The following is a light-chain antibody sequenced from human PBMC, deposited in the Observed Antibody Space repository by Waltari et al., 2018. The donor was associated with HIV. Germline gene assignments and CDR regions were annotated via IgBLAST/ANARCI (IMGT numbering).Light chain of an antibody. CDR1: ASAVGRYNL. Sequence: QSALTQPASVSGSLGQSITISCTGTASAVGRYNLVSWYQQHPGKAPKLMIYEVSKRPSGVSNRFSGSKSGNTASLTISGLQAEDEADYYCCSYAGSNTWVFGGGTKLTVL. CDR2: EVS. CDR3: CSYAGSNTWV. J-gene: IGLJ3*02. V-gene: IGLV2-23*02.